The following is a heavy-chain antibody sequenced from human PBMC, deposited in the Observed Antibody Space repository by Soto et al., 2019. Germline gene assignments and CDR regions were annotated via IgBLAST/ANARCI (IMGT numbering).Heavy chain of an antibody. D-gene: IGHD3-3*01. CDR2: IRSKANSYAT. CDR3: TSLTYYDFWSGYYFDY. CDR1: GFTFSGSA. Sequence: GGSLRLSCAASGFTFSGSAMHWVRQASGKGLEWVGRIRSKANSYATAYAASVKGRFTISRDDSKNTAYLQMNSLKTEDTAVYYCTSLTYYDFWSGYYFDYWGQGTLVTVSS. V-gene: IGHV3-73*01. J-gene: IGHJ4*02.